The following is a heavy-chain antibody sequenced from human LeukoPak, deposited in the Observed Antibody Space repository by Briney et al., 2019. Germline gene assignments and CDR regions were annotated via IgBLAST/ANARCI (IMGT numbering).Heavy chain of an antibody. CDR2: INPNSGGT. CDR1: GYTFTVYY. CDR3: ARSAPFSYYYDSSGFRYGMDV. J-gene: IGHJ6*02. Sequence: ASVKVSCKASGYTFTVYYMHWVRQAPGQGLEWLGWINPNSGGTNYAQKFQGRVTMTRDTSISTAYMELSRLRSDDTAVYYCARSAPFSYYYDSSGFRYGMDVWGQGTTVTVSS. D-gene: IGHD3-22*01. V-gene: IGHV1-2*02.